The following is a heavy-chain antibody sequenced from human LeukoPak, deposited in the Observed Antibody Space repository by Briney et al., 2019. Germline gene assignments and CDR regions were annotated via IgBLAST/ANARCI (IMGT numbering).Heavy chain of an antibody. J-gene: IGHJ4*02. V-gene: IGHV1-69*13. CDR2: IIPSFGTA. CDR3: AREGLYSISSQDPGFDY. CDR1: GGTFSSYA. D-gene: IGHD6-13*01. Sequence: GASVKVSCRASGGTFSSYAISWVRQAPGQGLEWMGGIIPSFGTANYAQKFQVRVTITAYESTSTAYMELSSVRSEDTAVYYCAREGLYSISSQDPGFDYWGQGTLVTVSS.